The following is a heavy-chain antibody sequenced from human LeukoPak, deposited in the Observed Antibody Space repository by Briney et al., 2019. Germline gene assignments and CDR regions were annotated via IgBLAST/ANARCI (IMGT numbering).Heavy chain of an antibody. CDR1: GFTFSSYA. V-gene: IGHV3-23*01. D-gene: IGHD3-22*01. J-gene: IGHJ4*02. CDR2: ISGSGGST. CDR3: AKLYYDSSGPKLYYFDY. Sequence: GGSMRLSCAASGFTFSSYAMSWVRQAPGKGLEGVSAISGSGGSTYYADSVKGRFTISRDNSKNTLYLQMNSLRAEDTAVYYCAKLYYDSSGPKLYYFDYWGQGTLVTVSS.